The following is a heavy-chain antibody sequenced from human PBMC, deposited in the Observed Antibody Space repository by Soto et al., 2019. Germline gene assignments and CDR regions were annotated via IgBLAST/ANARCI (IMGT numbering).Heavy chain of an antibody. Sequence: PSETLSLTCAVSGGSISSRSWWRWVRQPPGKGLEWIGEIYHSGSTNYNPSLKSRVTISVDKSKNQFSLKLSSVTAADTAVYYCARAPKGSYYDSSGSPTLFRYFDLWGRGTLVTVSS. CDR3: ARAPKGSYYDSSGSPTLFRYFDL. CDR2: IYHSGST. J-gene: IGHJ2*01. V-gene: IGHV4-4*02. CDR1: GGSISSRSW. D-gene: IGHD3-22*01.